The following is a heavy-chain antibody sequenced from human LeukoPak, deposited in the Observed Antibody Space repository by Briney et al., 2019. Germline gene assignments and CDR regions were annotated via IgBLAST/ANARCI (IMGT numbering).Heavy chain of an antibody. V-gene: IGHV3-23*01. D-gene: IGHD4-17*01. CDR1: GFTFSSYA. Sequence: GGSLRLSCAASGFTFSSYAMSWVRQAPGKGLEWVSAISGSGGSTYYADSVKGRFTISRDNSKNTLYLQMNSLRAEDAAVYYCANHYGDYRLFDAFDIWRQGTMVTVPS. CDR2: ISGSGGST. CDR3: ANHYGDYRLFDAFDI. J-gene: IGHJ3*02.